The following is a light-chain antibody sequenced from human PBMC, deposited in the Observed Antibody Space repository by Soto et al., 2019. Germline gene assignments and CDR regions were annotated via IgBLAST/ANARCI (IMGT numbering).Light chain of an antibody. CDR2: GNS. CDR3: QSYDSGLSCWV. Sequence: QSVLTQPPSVSGAPGQRVTISCTGSSSNIGAGYEVHWYQQLPGTAPKLLIYGNSNRPSGVPDRFSGSKSGTSASLAITGLQAEDEADYYCQSYDSGLSCWVFGGGTKLTVL. CDR1: SSNIGAGYE. V-gene: IGLV1-40*01. J-gene: IGLJ3*02.